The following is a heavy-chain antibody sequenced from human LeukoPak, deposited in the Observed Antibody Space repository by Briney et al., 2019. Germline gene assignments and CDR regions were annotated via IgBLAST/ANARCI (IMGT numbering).Heavy chain of an antibody. CDR3: ARRSRTGDLIFDY. V-gene: IGHV5-51*01. D-gene: IGHD2-8*02. J-gene: IGHJ4*02. CDR1: GYSFTTYW. CDR2: IYPDDSDT. Sequence: PGESPKISCKGSGYSFTTYWIGWVRQMPGKGLEWLGIIYPDDSDTRYSPSFQGQATFSADKSISTAYLQWSSLQASDTAMYYCARRSRTGDLIFDYWGQGTLVTVSS.